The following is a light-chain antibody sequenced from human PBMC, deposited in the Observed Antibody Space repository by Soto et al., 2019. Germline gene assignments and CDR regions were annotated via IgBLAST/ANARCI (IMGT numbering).Light chain of an antibody. CDR2: KAS. CDR1: EDITNY. Sequence: IQLTQSPSSLSASVGDRVTVTCRASEDITNYLAWYQQKPGKAPKLLIYKASTLKSGVPSRFSGSGSGTEFTLTISSLQPDDFATYYCQHYNSYSEAFGQGTKVDI. J-gene: IGKJ1*01. V-gene: IGKV1-5*03. CDR3: QHYNSYSEA.